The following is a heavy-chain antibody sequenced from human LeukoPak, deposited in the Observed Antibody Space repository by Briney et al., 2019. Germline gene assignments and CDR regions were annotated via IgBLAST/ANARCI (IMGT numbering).Heavy chain of an antibody. V-gene: IGHV1-18*01. D-gene: IGHD5-18*01. CDR2: IIAYNGNT. CDR3: ARDWDTALDI. Sequence: ASVKVSCKPSRYTFTRSGISCVRPTPGQGVGWVGWIIAYNGNTNYAQKLQGRVTMTTDTSPSTAYMEMRRLRSDDTAVYYCARDWDTALDIWVQGTMATVCS. J-gene: IGHJ3*02. CDR1: RYTFTRSG.